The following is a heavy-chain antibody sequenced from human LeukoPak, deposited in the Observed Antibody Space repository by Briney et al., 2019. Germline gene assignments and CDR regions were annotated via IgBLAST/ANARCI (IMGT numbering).Heavy chain of an antibody. Sequence: GGSLRLSCAASGFTFSSYWMHWVRQAPGKGLEWVSRINSDGSSTSYADSVKGRFIISRDNVKNTLYLQMNSLRAEDTAVYYCAKASSYSYYDIGGYPFDPWGQGTLVTVSS. V-gene: IGHV3-74*01. CDR2: INSDGSST. CDR1: GFTFSSYW. CDR3: AKASSYSYYDIGGYPFDP. J-gene: IGHJ5*02. D-gene: IGHD3-22*01.